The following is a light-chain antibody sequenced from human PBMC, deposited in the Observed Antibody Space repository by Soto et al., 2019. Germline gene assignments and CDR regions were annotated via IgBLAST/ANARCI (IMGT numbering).Light chain of an antibody. Sequence: DIQMTQSPSTLSGSVGDRVTITCRASQTISSWLAWYQQKPGKAPKLLIYKASTLKSGVPSRFSGCGSGTEFTLTISSLQPDDFATYYCQHYNSYPEAFGQGTKVDIK. V-gene: IGKV1-5*03. CDR2: KAS. J-gene: IGKJ1*01. CDR1: QTISSW. CDR3: QHYNSYPEA.